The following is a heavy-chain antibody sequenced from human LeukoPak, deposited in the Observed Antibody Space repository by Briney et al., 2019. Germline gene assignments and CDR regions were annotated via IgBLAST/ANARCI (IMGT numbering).Heavy chain of an antibody. CDR2: IRYDGSNK. J-gene: IGHJ4*02. Sequence: GGSLRLSCAAPGFTFSSYGMHWVRQAPGKGLEWVAFIRYDGSNKYYADSVKGRFTISRDNSKNTLYLQMNSLRAEDTAVYHCANGLYFDYWGQGTLVTVSS. CDR1: GFTFSSYG. CDR3: ANGLYFDY. V-gene: IGHV3-30*02.